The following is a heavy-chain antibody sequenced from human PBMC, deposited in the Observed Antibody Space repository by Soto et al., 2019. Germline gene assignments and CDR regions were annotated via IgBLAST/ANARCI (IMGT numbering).Heavy chain of an antibody. V-gene: IGHV1-18*01. Sequence: VQLVQSGAEVKKPGASVKVSCKASGYTFTSYGISWVRQAPGQGLEWMGWISAYNGNTNYAQKLQGRVTMTTDTSTSTAYMELRSLRSDDTAVYYCAIGKRLAARDYYYYYMDVWGKGTTVTVSS. CDR3: AIGKRLAARDYYYYYMDV. D-gene: IGHD6-6*01. CDR1: GYTFTSYG. CDR2: ISAYNGNT. J-gene: IGHJ6*03.